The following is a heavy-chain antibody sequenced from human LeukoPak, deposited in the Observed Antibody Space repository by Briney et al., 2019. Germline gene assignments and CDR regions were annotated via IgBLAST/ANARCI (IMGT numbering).Heavy chain of an antibody. D-gene: IGHD1-1*01. V-gene: IGHV1-2*02. Sequence: ASVKVSCKASGYTFTGYYMHWVRQAPGQGLEWMGWVNPNSGGTNYAQKFQGRVTMTRDTSISTAYMELSRLRSDDTAVYYCARGFGGHWNDVQYYFDYWGQGTLVTVPS. CDR1: GYTFTGYY. CDR3: ARGFGGHWNDVQYYFDY. CDR2: VNPNSGGT. J-gene: IGHJ4*02.